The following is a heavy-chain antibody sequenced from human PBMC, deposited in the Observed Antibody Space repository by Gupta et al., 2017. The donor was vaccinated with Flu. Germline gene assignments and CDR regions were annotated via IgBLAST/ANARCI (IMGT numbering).Heavy chain of an antibody. J-gene: IGHJ4*02. D-gene: IGHD2-2*01. Sequence: MHWVRQAPGKGLEWVAVIWNDGSNSYYADSVKGRFTISRDNSNNTLHLQITGLRDEDTAVFYCARGAKYCTSTSCFQYFDSWGQGTLVTVSS. V-gene: IGHV3-33*01. CDR3: ARGAKYCTSTSCFQYFDS. CDR2: IWNDGSNS.